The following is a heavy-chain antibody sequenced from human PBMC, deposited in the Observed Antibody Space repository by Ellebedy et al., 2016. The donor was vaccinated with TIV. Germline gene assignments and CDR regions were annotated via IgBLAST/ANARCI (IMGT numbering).Heavy chain of an antibody. Sequence: GESLKISCGASGFRFRSYWMTWVRQAPGKGLEWVANINQGGSDKYYVDSVKGRFTVSRDNAQNSLFLQMNSLRAEDTAVYYCATDGSYGDYRSPTHAFEMWGQGTLVTVSS. CDR2: INQGGSDK. J-gene: IGHJ3*02. D-gene: IGHD4-17*01. V-gene: IGHV3-7*01. CDR3: ATDGSYGDYRSPTHAFEM. CDR1: GFRFRSYW.